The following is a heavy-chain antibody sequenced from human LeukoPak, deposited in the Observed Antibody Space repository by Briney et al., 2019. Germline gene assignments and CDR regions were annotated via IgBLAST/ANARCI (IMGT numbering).Heavy chain of an antibody. V-gene: IGHV3-9*01. J-gene: IGHJ4*02. CDR1: GFTFGDYA. Sequence: PGGSLRLSCAASGFTFGDYAMHWVRQAPGKGLEWVSGITWNSDSIDYADSVKGRFTISRDNAKNSLYLQMSSLRAEGTAVYYCARDWRSGGNCFGYWGQGTLVTVSS. CDR2: ITWNSDSI. D-gene: IGHD2-15*01. CDR3: ARDWRSGGNCFGY.